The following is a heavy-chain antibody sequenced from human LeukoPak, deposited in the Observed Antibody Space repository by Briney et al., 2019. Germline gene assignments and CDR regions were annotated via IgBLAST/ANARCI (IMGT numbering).Heavy chain of an antibody. CDR1: GFTFSSYS. CDR3: APYHCSGECTSTLTVPAHDY. D-gene: IGHD2-15*01. CDR2: ITGDSTYI. V-gene: IGHV3-21*01. J-gene: IGHJ4*02. Sequence: TGGSLRLSCVASGFTFSSYSMNWVRQAPGRGLEWVSSITGDSTYISYADSVKGRFTISRDNAKHSLYLQMNSLRAEDTAVYYCAPYHCSGECTSTLTVPAHDYWGQGTLVTVSS.